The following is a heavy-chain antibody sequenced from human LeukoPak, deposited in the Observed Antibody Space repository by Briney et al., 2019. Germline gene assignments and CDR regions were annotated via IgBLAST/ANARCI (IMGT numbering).Heavy chain of an antibody. CDR1: GFIFSTYS. J-gene: IGHJ6*03. CDR3: ARDDHYNYYYMDV. V-gene: IGHV3-48*01. CDR2: ISSSSSTI. Sequence: GGSLSLSCAASGFIFSTYSMNWVRQAPGKGLEWVSYISSSSSTIYYADSVKGRFTISRDNAENSLYLQMNSLGAEDTAVYYCARDDHYNYYYMDVWGKGTTVTVSS.